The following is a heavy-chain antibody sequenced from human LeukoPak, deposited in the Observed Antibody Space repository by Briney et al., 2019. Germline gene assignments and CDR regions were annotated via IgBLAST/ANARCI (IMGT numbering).Heavy chain of an antibody. J-gene: IGHJ4*02. CDR1: GYSLINHW. V-gene: IGHV5-51*01. Sequence: GESLKISCKASGYSLINHWIGWVRQMLGKGLDWMGIIYPGNADATYSPSFQGQVTISADKSTTTVYLQWSSLKASDTAMYYCARQGSYDNSGYSFDYWGQGTLVTLPS. D-gene: IGHD3-22*01. CDR3: ARQGSYDNSGYSFDY. CDR2: IYPGNADA.